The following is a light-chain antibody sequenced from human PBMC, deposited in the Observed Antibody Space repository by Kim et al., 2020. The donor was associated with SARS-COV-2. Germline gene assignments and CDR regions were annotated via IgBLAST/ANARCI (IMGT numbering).Light chain of an antibody. V-gene: IGLV1-47*01. CDR3: AAWDDSLSVVV. J-gene: IGLJ2*01. CDR1: SSNIGRNY. Sequence: QSVLTQPPSASGTPGQGVTISCSGSSSNIGRNYVYWYQQLPGTAPKLLFYRNNQRPSGVPDRFSGSKSGTSASVAIRGLRSEDEADYYCAAWDDSLSVVVFGGGTQLTVL. CDR2: RNN.